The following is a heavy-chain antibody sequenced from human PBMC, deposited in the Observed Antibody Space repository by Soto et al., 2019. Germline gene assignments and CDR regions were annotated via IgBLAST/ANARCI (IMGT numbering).Heavy chain of an antibody. V-gene: IGHV5-51*01. Sequence: LGESLKISCKGSGYSFTSYWIGWVRQMPGKGLEWMGIIYPGDSDTRYSPSFQGQVTISADKSISTAYLQWSSLKASDTAMYYCARHFSDYYDSSGEVGGFDPWGQGTLVTVSS. CDR2: IYPGDSDT. CDR1: GYSFTSYW. J-gene: IGHJ5*02. CDR3: ARHFSDYYDSSGEVGGFDP. D-gene: IGHD3-22*01.